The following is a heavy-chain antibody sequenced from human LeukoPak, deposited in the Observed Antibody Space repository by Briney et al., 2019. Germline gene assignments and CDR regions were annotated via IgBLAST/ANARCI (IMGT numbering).Heavy chain of an antibody. CDR2: IYSDGTT. CDR1: GNYW. V-gene: IGHV3-53*01. Sequence: GGSLRLSCAASGNYWMHWVRQAPGKGLEWVSVIYSDGTTFYSDPVKGRFTISRDNSKNILYLQMNSLRAEDSAVYYCARERIYFGSGRDLTDARLFYYYGMDVWGQGTTVTVSS. D-gene: IGHD3-10*01. CDR3: ARERIYFGSGRDLTDARLFYYYGMDV. J-gene: IGHJ6*02.